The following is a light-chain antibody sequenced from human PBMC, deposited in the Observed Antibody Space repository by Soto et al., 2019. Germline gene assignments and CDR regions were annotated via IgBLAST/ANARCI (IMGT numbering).Light chain of an antibody. CDR3: SSYAGNNRLI. V-gene: IGLV2-8*01. CDR2: EVD. Sequence: QSALTQPPSASGSPGQAVTISCTGTGSDVGTYIYVSWYQQRPGKAPKLMIYEVDKRPSGVPDCFSGSKSVNTASLTVSGLQPEDEADYYCSSYAGNNRLIFGGGTKLTVL. J-gene: IGLJ2*01. CDR1: GSDVGTYIY.